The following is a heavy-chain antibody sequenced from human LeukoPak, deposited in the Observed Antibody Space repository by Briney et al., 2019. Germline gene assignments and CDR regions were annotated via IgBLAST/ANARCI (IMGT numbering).Heavy chain of an antibody. J-gene: IGHJ4*02. D-gene: IGHD2-2*01. CDR1: GYTLCCYK. Sequence: GGSLRLPCATSGYTLCCYKVDWVRQAPGKGLEWVSFIDSSSRYIYQADSVKGRFTISRDNAKSSVFLQMNRLRAEDTAVYYCARVGGHCTSTSCPPPDYWGQGTLVTVSS. CDR2: IDSSSRYI. CDR3: ARVGGHCTSTSCPPPDY. V-gene: IGHV3-21*01.